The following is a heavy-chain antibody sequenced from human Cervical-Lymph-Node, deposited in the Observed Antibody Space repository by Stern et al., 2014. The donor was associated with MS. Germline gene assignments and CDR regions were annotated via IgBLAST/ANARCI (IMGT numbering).Heavy chain of an antibody. CDR1: GDSLNNYY. CDR2: IYYSGNT. V-gene: IGHV4-59*01. D-gene: IGHD3-10*01. CDR3: ARDNFRESSRPPYYYFGMDV. J-gene: IGHJ6*02. Sequence: QVQLVESGPGLVRPSETLSLTCTVSGDSLNNYYWSWIRQPPGRGLEWIGYIYYSGNTKYNPSLKSRATISVDTSKNQFSLRLRSVTAADTAVYYCARDNFRESSRPPYYYFGMDVWGRGTTVTVSS.